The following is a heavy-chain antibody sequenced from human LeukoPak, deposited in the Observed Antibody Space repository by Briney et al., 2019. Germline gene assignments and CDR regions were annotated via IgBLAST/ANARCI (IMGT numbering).Heavy chain of an antibody. CDR3: TRGAGWLIDY. D-gene: IGHD3-16*01. J-gene: IGHJ4*02. CDR1: DDSISEYY. V-gene: IGHV4-59*01. Sequence: SETLSLTCTVSDDSISEYYWGWIRQPPGRGLEGIGYFHNSGSSTYNPSLKSRVTISADPPKNQFSLKLTYLTTADTAVYYCTRGAGWLIDYWGQGILVSVSS. CDR2: FHNSGSS.